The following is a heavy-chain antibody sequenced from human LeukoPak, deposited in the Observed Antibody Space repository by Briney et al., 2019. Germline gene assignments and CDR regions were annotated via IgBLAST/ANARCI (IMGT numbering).Heavy chain of an antibody. CDR3: VRDMGYYDKV. J-gene: IGHJ4*02. Sequence: GGSLRLSCATSGFTFSTSWMHWVRQAPGKGLVWVSRINTDGNTRDYADSVKGGFTISRDNAKNTLYLQMNSLRAEDTAVYYCVRDMGYYDKVWGQGTLVTVSS. CDR1: GFTFSTSW. CDR2: INTDGNTR. D-gene: IGHD3-22*01. V-gene: IGHV3-74*01.